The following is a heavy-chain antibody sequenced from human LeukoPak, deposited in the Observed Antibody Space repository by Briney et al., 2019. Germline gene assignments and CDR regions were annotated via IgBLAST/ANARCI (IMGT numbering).Heavy chain of an antibody. J-gene: IGHJ4*02. CDR1: GFTVITND. CDR3: ARGVEPLAANTLAY. Sequence: GGSLRLSCAASGFTVITNDMTWVRQAPGKGLEWVSVLYSDGNTKYADSVQGRFTISRDNSKNTPYLEMNSLSPDDTAVYYCARGVEPLAANTLAYWGQGALVTVSS. D-gene: IGHD1-14*01. V-gene: IGHV3-53*01. CDR2: LYSDGNT.